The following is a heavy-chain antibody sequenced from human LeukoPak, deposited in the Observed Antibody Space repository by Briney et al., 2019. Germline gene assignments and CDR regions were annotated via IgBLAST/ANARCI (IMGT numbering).Heavy chain of an antibody. D-gene: IGHD3-22*01. CDR3: ATPLRGYDAFDI. CDR1: GYTFTDYY. V-gene: IGHV1-69-2*01. J-gene: IGHJ3*02. CDR2: ADPEDGET. Sequence: ASVKVSCKASGYTFTDYYMHWVQQAPGKGLEWMGRADPEDGETIYAEKFQGRVTITADTSTDTAYMELSSLRSEDTAVYYCATPLRGYDAFDIRGQRTMVTLFS.